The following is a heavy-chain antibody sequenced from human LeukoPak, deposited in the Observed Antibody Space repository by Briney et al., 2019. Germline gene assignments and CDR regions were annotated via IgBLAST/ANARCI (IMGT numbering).Heavy chain of an antibody. CDR3: AKHFGSGTYYNYFVN. Sequence: GGSLRLSCAASGFTFSSYSMNWVRQAPGKGLEWVSSISSSSSYIYYADSVKGRFTISRDNSINTLFLQMNSLRAEDTAVYYCAKHFGSGTYYNYFVNWGQGTLVSVSS. J-gene: IGHJ4*02. CDR2: ISSSSSYI. CDR1: GFTFSSYS. D-gene: IGHD3-10*01. V-gene: IGHV3-21*04.